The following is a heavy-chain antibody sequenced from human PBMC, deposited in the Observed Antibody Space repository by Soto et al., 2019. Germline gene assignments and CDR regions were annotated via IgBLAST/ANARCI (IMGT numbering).Heavy chain of an antibody. V-gene: IGHV4-31*03. D-gene: IGHD4-4*01. Sequence: PSETLSLTCTVSGGSISSGGYYWSWIRQHPGKGLEWIGYIYYSGSTYYNPSLKSRVTISVDTSKNQFSLKLSSVTAADTAVYYCARDSSNWFQTEGMDVWGQGTTVTVSS. CDR3: ARDSSNWFQTEGMDV. J-gene: IGHJ6*02. CDR1: GGSISSGGYY. CDR2: IYYSGST.